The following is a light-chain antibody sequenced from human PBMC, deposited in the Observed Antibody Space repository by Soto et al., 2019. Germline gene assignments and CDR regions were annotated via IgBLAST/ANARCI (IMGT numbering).Light chain of an antibody. CDR2: EGS. Sequence: QSVLTQPASVSGSPGQSITISCTGTSSDVGGYNYVSWYQQHPGKAPKLMIYEGSKRPSGVSNRFSGSKSGNTASLTISGLQAEDEADYYCCSFAGLNTLLFGGGTKLTVL. CDR3: CSFAGLNTLL. V-gene: IGLV2-23*01. J-gene: IGLJ2*01. CDR1: SSDVGGYNY.